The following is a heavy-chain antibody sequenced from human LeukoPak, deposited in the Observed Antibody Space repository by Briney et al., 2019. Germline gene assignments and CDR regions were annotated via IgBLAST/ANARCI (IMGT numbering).Heavy chain of an antibody. CDR1: GFTFSSYS. CDR3: ASTPITIFGVVIVGGKPYWFDP. J-gene: IGHJ5*02. V-gene: IGHV3-48*01. CDR2: ISSSSSTI. D-gene: IGHD3-3*01. Sequence: GGSLRLSCAASGFTFSSYSMNWVRQAPGKGLEWVSYISSSSSTIYYADSVKGRFTISRDNAKNSLYLQMNSLRAEDTAVYYCASTPITIFGVVIVGGKPYWFDPWGQGTLVTVSS.